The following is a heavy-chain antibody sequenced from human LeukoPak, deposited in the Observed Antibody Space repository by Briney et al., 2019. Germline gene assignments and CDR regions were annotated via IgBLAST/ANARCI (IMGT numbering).Heavy chain of an antibody. CDR3: ARSSNRPYYFDY. V-gene: IGHV4-61*01. Sequence: SETLSRTCTVSGGSVSSGSYYWSWIRQPPGKGLEWIGYIYYSGSTNYNPSLKSRVTISVDTSKNQFSLKLSSVTAADMAVYYCARSSNRPYYFDYWGQGTLVTVSS. CDR2: IYYSGST. CDR1: GGSVSSGSYY. J-gene: IGHJ4*02. D-gene: IGHD1-14*01.